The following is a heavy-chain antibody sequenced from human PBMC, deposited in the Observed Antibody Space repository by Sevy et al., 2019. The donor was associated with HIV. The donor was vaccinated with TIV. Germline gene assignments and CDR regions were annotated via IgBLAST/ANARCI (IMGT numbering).Heavy chain of an antibody. V-gene: IGHV3-48*03. D-gene: IGHD3-22*01. Sequence: GGSLSLSCTASGFIVSSNYMTWVRKAPGKGLERVSYISLSGHAMYFADSVKGRFTVSRDNAKNSLYLQMNSLRGDDTALYYCARDIDSSGYSYAFDLWGQGTMVTVSS. CDR1: GFIVSSNY. CDR2: ISLSGHAM. J-gene: IGHJ3*01. CDR3: ARDIDSSGYSYAFDL.